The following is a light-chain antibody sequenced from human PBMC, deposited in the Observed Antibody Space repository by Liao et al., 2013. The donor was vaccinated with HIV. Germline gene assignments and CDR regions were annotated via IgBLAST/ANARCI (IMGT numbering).Light chain of an antibody. CDR3: QVWDRSSGHPNV. CDR2: HGI. V-gene: IGLV3-21*04. Sequence: SYELTQPPSVSVAPGETARITCGGRNIGGQSVHWYQQKAGQAPVVVMYHGIDRPSGISKRFSGSNTENTATLTISRAEAGDEADYYCQVWDRSSGHPNVFGPGTKVTVL. CDR1: NIGGQS. J-gene: IGLJ1*01.